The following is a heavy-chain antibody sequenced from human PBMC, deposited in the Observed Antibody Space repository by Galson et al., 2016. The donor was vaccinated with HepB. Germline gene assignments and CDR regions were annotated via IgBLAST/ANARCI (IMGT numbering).Heavy chain of an antibody. Sequence: SVKVSCKASGYTFTDYYMHWVRQAPGQGLEWMGWIHPNSGGTNYAQKFQGRVTMTRDTSISTAYMELSGLRSDDTAVYYCARDWKGDHETECFDYWGQGTLVTVSS. CDR3: ARDWKGDHETECFDY. J-gene: IGHJ4*02. D-gene: IGHD2-21*02. CDR1: GYTFTDYY. CDR2: IHPNSGGT. V-gene: IGHV1-2*02.